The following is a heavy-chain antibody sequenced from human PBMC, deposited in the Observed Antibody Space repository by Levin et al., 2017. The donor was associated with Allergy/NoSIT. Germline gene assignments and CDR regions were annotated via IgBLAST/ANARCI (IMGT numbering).Heavy chain of an antibody. J-gene: IGHJ4*02. CDR2: ISSSSSYT. CDR3: AFNYDILTDPSSFDY. Sequence: GGSLRLSCAASGFTFSDYYMSWIRQAPGKGLEWVSYISSSSSYTNYADSVKGRFTISRDNAKNSLYLQMNSLRAEDTAVYYCAFNYDILTDPSSFDYWGQGTLVTVSS. V-gene: IGHV3-11*03. CDR1: GFTFSDYY. D-gene: IGHD3-9*01.